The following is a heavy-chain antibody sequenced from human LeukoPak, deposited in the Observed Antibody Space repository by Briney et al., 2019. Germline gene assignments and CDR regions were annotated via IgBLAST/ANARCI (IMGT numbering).Heavy chain of an antibody. CDR1: GYTFTVYY. D-gene: IGHD6-13*01. J-gene: IGHJ5*02. V-gene: IGHV1-2*02. Sequence: GASVKVSCKASGYTFTVYYIYCGRQAPGQGLEWMGWINPNSGDTNYAQKFQGRVTMTRDTSISTAYMELSRLRSDDTAVYYCARHISSFRHWFDPWGQGTLVTVSS. CDR3: ARHISSFRHWFDP. CDR2: INPNSGDT.